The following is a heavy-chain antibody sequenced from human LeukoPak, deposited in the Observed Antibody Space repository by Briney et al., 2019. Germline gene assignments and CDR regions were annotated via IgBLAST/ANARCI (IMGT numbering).Heavy chain of an antibody. CDR2: IIPILGIA. Sequence: ASVKVSCKASGGTFSSFAISWVRQAPGQGLEWMGRIIPILGIANYAQKFQGRVRITADISTSTAYMELSSLRSDDTALYYCASKEGVPAANGMDVWGQGTTVTVFS. J-gene: IGHJ6*02. V-gene: IGHV1-69*04. CDR1: GGTFSSFA. D-gene: IGHD2-2*01. CDR3: ASKEGVPAANGMDV.